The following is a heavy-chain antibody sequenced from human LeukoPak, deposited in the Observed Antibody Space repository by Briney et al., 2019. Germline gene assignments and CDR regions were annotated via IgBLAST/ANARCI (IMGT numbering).Heavy chain of an antibody. D-gene: IGHD2-15*01. V-gene: IGHV4-34*01. J-gene: IGHJ4*02. CDR1: GGSFSGYY. Sequence: SETLSLTCAVYGGSFSGYYWSWIRQPPGKGLEWIGEMDHSGRTNSNLSLKSRVTISVDMSRNQFSLRLSSVSAADTAVYYCARKSIVGAGRNPYDYWDRGILVTVSS. CDR3: ARKSIVGAGRNPYDY. CDR2: MDHSGRT.